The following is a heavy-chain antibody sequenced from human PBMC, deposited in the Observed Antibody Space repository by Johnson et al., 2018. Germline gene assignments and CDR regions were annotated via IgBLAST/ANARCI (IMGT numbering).Heavy chain of an antibody. V-gene: IGHV5-51*01. CDR2: IYPGDSAP. D-gene: IGHD3-10*01. CDR1: GYSFTSYW. Sequence: VQLVESGAEVKKPGESLKISCKGSGYSFTSYWIGWVRQMPGKGLEWMGIIYPGDSAPRYSPSFHGQVTLSADKSISTAYLQWRSLKASATAMYYWARALYGTGHYYGMDVWGQGTTVTVSS. J-gene: IGHJ6*02. CDR3: ARALYGTGHYYGMDV.